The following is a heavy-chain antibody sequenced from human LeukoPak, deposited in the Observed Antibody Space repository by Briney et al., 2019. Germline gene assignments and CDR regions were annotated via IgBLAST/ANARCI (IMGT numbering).Heavy chain of an antibody. CDR3: ARDFVGATGYMDV. CDR1: GFTFSCYS. V-gene: IGHV3-21*01. D-gene: IGHD1-26*01. CDR2: ISSSSSYI. Sequence: GGSLRLSCAASGFTFSCYSMNWVRQAPGKGLEWVSSISSSSSYIYYADSVKGRFTISRDNAKNSLYLQMNSLRAEDTAVYYCARDFVGATGYMDVWGKGTTVTVSS. J-gene: IGHJ6*03.